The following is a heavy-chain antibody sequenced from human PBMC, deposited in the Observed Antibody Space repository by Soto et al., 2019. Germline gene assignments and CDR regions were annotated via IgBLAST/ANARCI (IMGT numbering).Heavy chain of an antibody. CDR2: ISGSGGST. J-gene: IGHJ4*02. D-gene: IGHD3-10*01. CDR3: AKEALLWFGELLWFDY. CDR1: GFTFSSYA. Sequence: GGSLRLSCAASGFTFSSYAMSWVRQAPGKGLEWVSAISGSGGSTYYADSVKGRFTISRDNSKNTLYLQMNSLRAEDTAVYYCAKEALLWFGELLWFDYWGQGTLVTVSS. V-gene: IGHV3-23*01.